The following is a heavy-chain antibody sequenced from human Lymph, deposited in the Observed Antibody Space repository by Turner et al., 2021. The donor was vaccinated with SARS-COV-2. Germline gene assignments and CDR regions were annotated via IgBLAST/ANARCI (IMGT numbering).Heavy chain of an antibody. CDR2: IYYRGST. CDR1: GGSMNSNY. CDR3: ARETVNNWVDP. Sequence: QVQLQESGPRLVKPLEPLSLTCTVSGGSMNSNYWSWIRQPPGKRLEWIGYIYYRGSTNYTPSLKSRVTISVDTSKNQFSLKLTSVTAADTAIYYRARETVNNWVDPWGQGILVTVSS. D-gene: IGHD2-21*02. J-gene: IGHJ5*02. V-gene: IGHV4-59*01.